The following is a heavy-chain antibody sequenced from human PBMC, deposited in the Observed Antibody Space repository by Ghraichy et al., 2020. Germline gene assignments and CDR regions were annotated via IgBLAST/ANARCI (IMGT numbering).Heavy chain of an antibody. J-gene: IGHJ4*02. CDR2: IKHSGST. V-gene: IGHV4-34*01. D-gene: IGHD3-22*01. Sequence: SETLSLTCAVYGGSFSGYYWSWIRQPPGKGLEWIGEIKHSGSTNYNPSLKSRVTISVDTSKNQFSLKLSSVTAADTAVYYCARGRPYYYDSSGYYYGNWGQGTLVTVSS. CDR3: ARGRPYYYDSSGYYYGN. CDR1: GGSFSGYY.